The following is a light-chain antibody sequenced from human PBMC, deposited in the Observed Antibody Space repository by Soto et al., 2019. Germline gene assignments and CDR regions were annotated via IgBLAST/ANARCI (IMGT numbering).Light chain of an antibody. Sequence: QSVLTQPPSMSGAPGQRVTISCTGSSSNIGAGYDVHWYQLLPGTAPKLLIYGNTNRPSGVPDRFSGSKFGTSASLAITGLRAEDEADYYCQSHDSSLNSLVFGGGTKLTVL. CDR2: GNT. CDR1: SSNIGAGYD. J-gene: IGLJ3*02. CDR3: QSHDSSLNSLV. V-gene: IGLV1-40*01.